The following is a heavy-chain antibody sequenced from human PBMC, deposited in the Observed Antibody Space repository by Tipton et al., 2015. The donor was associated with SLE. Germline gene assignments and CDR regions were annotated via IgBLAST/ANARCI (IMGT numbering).Heavy chain of an antibody. J-gene: IGHJ5*02. Sequence: TLSLTCTVSGYSISSGYYWGWIRQPPGKGLEWIGSIYHSGSTYYNPSLKSRVTISVDTSKNQFSLKLSSVTAADTAVYYCARLPLAAIGVGWFDPWGQGTLVTVSS. D-gene: IGHD2-2*01. CDR1: GYSISSGYY. V-gene: IGHV4-38-2*02. CDR2: IYHSGST. CDR3: ARLPLAAIGVGWFDP.